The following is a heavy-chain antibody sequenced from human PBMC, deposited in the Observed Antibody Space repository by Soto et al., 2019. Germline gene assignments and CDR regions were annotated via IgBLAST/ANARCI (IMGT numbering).Heavy chain of an antibody. V-gene: IGHV3-30*18. J-gene: IGHJ4*02. CDR1: GFSFNTYG. D-gene: IGHD3-10*01. Sequence: QVQLLESGGGVVQPGRSLRLSCAASGFSFNTYGMHWVRQAPGKGLEWVAVISSNGDKTFYADSVKSRFTISRDKSQSTLYLQMNSLSPEDTAVYYCAKDRIRGTSYFDYWGQGTLVTVSS. CDR2: ISSNGDKT. CDR3: AKDRIRGTSYFDY.